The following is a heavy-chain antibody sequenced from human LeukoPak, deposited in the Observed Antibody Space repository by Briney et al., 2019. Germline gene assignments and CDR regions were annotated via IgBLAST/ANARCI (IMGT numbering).Heavy chain of an antibody. V-gene: IGHV3-33*01. CDR3: ARSKGSSGLVRYYFDY. D-gene: IGHD3-22*01. Sequence: PGGSLRLSCAASGFTSSSYGMHWVRQAPGKGLEWVAVIWYDGSNKYYADSAKGRFTISRDNSKNTLYLQMNSLRAEDTAVYYCARSKGSSGLVRYYFDYWGQGTLVTVSS. CDR1: GFTSSSYG. CDR2: IWYDGSNK. J-gene: IGHJ4*02.